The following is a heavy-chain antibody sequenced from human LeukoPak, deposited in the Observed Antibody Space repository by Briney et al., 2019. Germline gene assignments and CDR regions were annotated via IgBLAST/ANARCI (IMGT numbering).Heavy chain of an antibody. CDR3: VRDGRD. Sequence: GGSLRLSCAGSGFTFSASWMSWLRQAPGKGLEWVANIKPGGSDKYYVDSVEGRLTISRDNAKNSLYMQMNSLRDEDTAVYYCVRDGRDWGQGTLVTVSS. CDR2: IKPGGSDK. V-gene: IGHV3-7*01. J-gene: IGHJ4*02. CDR1: GFTFSASW.